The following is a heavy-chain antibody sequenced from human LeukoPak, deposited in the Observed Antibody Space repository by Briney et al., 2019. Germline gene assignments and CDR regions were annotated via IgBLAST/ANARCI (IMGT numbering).Heavy chain of an antibody. Sequence: GRSLRLSRVASGFIFSSSGMHWVRQAPGKALEWVAVIRFYGSDEEYADSVKGRFTISRDNSKSTLYLHMDSLRAEDTATYYCVQHRGIEGPMTWGQGTLVTVSS. CDR2: IRFYGSDE. CDR3: VQHRGIEGPMT. D-gene: IGHD3-22*01. J-gene: IGHJ5*02. V-gene: IGHV3-33*06. CDR1: GFIFSSSG.